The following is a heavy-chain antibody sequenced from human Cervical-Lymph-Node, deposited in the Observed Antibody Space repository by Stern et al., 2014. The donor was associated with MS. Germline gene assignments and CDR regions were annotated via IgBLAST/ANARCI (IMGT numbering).Heavy chain of an antibody. CDR1: GGTLKSHT. CDR2: MTLIFETV. J-gene: IGHJ4*02. D-gene: IGHD2-21*01. CDR3: ASSDVASSGTIDS. Sequence: QVQLVQSGAEVKKPGSSVKVACRASGGTLKSHTISRAGQAPGKGLEWMAGMTLIFETVIDAQKFQGSVTITADELTNTVHMEMNGLRSEDRAVYYGASSDVASSGTIDSWGQGTQVTVSS. V-gene: IGHV1-69*12.